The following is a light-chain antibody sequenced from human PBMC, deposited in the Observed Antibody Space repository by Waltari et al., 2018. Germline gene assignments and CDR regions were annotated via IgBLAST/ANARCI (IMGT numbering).Light chain of an antibody. CDR3: QVWDSSSDHPVV. CDR1: NIGSKS. CDR2: YDS. J-gene: IGLJ2*01. V-gene: IGLV3-21*04. Sequence: SYVLTQPPSVSVAPGKTARITCGGNNIGSKSVHWYQQKSGQAPVLVIYYDSDRPSGIPERFSGSNSGNTATLTISRVEAGDEADYYCQVWDSSSDHPVVFGGGTKLTVL.